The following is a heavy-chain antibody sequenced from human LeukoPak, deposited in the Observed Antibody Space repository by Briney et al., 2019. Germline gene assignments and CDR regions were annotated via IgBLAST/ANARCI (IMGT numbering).Heavy chain of an antibody. CDR1: GYTFTNYG. CDR3: ARGGRWELPRPYAFDI. V-gene: IGHV1-18*01. D-gene: IGHD1-26*01. Sequence: ASVKVSCKASGYTFTNYGLSWVRQAPGQGLEWMGRISAYNGNTNYAQKFQGRVTMTTDTSTNTAYMELRSLRSDDTAVYYCARGGRWELPRPYAFDIWGQGTMVTVSS. J-gene: IGHJ3*02. CDR2: ISAYNGNT.